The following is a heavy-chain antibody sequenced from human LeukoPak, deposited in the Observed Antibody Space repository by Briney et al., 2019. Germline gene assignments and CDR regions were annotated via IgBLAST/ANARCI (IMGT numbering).Heavy chain of an antibody. J-gene: IGHJ2*01. CDR2: IYTSGST. D-gene: IGHD3-3*01. CDR3: ARAPGLARSQDTIFGVVIIAEPHYWYFDL. Sequence: SETLSLTCTVSGGSISSYYWSWIRQPAGKGLEWIGRIYTSGSTNYNPSLKSRVTISVDTSKNQFSLKLSSVTAADTAVYYCARAPGLARSQDTIFGVVIIAEPHYWYFDLWGRGTLVTVSS. V-gene: IGHV4-4*07. CDR1: GGSISSYY.